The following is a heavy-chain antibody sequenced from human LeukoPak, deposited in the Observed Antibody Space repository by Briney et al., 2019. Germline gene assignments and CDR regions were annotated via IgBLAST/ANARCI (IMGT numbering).Heavy chain of an antibody. CDR1: GFTFSSYA. J-gene: IGHJ6*03. CDR3: ARSVYYYYYMDV. Sequence: PGGSLRLSCAASGFTFSSYAMHWVRQAPGKGLEWVAVISYDGSNKYYADSVKGRFTISRDNSKNTLYLQMNSLRAEDTAVYYCARSVYYYYYMDVWGKGTTVTVSS. V-gene: IGHV3-30-3*01. CDR2: ISYDGSNK.